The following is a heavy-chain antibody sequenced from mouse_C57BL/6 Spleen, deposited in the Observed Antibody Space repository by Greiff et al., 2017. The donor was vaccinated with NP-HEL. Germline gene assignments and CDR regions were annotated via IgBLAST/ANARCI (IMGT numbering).Heavy chain of an antibody. D-gene: IGHD6-1*01. V-gene: IGHV1-81*01. CDR2: IYPRSGNT. J-gene: IGHJ2*01. CDR3: AREGSLFDY. Sequence: VKLMESGAELARPGASVKLSCKASGYTFTSYGISWVKQRTGQGLEWIGEIYPRSGNTYYNEKFKGKATLTADKSSSTAYMELRSLTSEDSAVYFCAREGSLFDYWGQGTTLTVSS. CDR1: GYTFTSYG.